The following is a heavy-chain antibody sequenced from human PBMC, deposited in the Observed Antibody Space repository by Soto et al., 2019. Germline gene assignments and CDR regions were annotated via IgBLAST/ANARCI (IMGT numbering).Heavy chain of an antibody. D-gene: IGHD6-19*01. J-gene: IGHJ4*02. Sequence: EVQLLESGGGLVQPGGSMRLLCAASGFTFSSYAMTWVRQAPVKGLEWVSSVTGSGGSTYYADSVKGRFTISRDNSKNTLNLQMNSLRAEDTAVYYCAKETGTSSGWYDYWGQGTPVTVSS. CDR2: VTGSGGST. CDR3: AKETGTSSGWYDY. CDR1: GFTFSSYA. V-gene: IGHV3-23*01.